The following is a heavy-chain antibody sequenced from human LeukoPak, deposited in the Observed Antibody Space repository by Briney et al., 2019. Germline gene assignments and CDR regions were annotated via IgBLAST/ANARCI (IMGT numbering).Heavy chain of an antibody. Sequence: KGSGPTLVKPTQTLTLTCTFSGFSLSTSGVGVGWIRQPPGKALEWLALIYWNDDKRYSPSLKSRLTITKDTSKNQVVLTMTNMDPVDTDTYYCARQTGGYYDSSGYSHWFDPWGQGTLVTVSS. D-gene: IGHD3-22*01. CDR2: IYWNDDK. J-gene: IGHJ5*02. CDR3: ARQTGGYYDSSGYSHWFDP. CDR1: GFSLSTSGVG. V-gene: IGHV2-5*01.